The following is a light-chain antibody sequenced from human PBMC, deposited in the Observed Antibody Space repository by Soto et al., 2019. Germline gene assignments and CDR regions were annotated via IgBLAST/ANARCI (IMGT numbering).Light chain of an antibody. V-gene: IGKV1-5*01. CDR3: LQHDSYPWT. CDR1: QSIGYW. Sequence: DIQMTQSPSTLSASMGDRVTITCRASQSIGYWLAWYQQKPGKAPNLLIYAASTLETGVPSRFSGSGFGTEFTLTISSLQPEDFATYFCLQHDSYPWTFGQGTKVDIK. J-gene: IGKJ1*01. CDR2: AAS.